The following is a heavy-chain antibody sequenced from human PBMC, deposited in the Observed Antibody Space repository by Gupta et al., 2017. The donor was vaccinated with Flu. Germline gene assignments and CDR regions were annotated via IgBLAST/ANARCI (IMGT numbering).Heavy chain of an antibody. Sequence: QVHLQESGPGLVKPSETLSLTCTVSGGPIGSNYWSWIRQPAGKGLEWIGRIYTNETTNYNPSLKSRVTMSVDTSKNQFSLKLTSVTAADTAVYYCAGVDIKRGWFDPWGQGTLVTVSS. CDR2: IYTNETT. CDR3: AGVDIKRGWFDP. J-gene: IGHJ5*02. V-gene: IGHV4-4*07. CDR1: GGPIGSNY. D-gene: IGHD2-2*03.